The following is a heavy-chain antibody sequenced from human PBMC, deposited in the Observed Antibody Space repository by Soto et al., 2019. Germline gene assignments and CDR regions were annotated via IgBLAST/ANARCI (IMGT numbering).Heavy chain of an antibody. J-gene: IGHJ6*02. CDR2: INPSGGST. D-gene: IGHD6-6*01. V-gene: IGHV1-46*01. CDR1: GYTFTSYY. CDR3: ARDGPDLSSSFYYYGMDV. Sequence: ASVKVSCKASGYTFTSYYMHWVRQAPGQGLEWMGIINPSGGSTSYAQKFQGRVTMTRDTSTSTVYMELSSLRSEDTAVYYCARDGPDLSSSFYYYGMDVWGQGTTVTAP.